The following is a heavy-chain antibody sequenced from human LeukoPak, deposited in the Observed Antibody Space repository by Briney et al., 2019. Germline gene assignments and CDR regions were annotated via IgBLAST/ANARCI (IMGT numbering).Heavy chain of an antibody. Sequence: ASVKVSCKASGYTFTSYGISWVRQAPGQGLEWMGWISAHNGNTNYAQKLQGRVTMTTDTSTSTAYMELRSLRSDDTAVYYCARAANYYDSSGYYFFDYWGQGTLVTVSS. CDR2: ISAHNGNT. J-gene: IGHJ4*02. V-gene: IGHV1-18*01. CDR1: GYTFTSYG. CDR3: ARAANYYDSSGYYFFDY. D-gene: IGHD3-22*01.